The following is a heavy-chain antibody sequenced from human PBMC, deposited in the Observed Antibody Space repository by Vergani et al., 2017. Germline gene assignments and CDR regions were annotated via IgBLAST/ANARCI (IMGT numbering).Heavy chain of an antibody. J-gene: IGHJ6*02. CDR1: GFTFRNHW. CDR3: AKGVYCSSTSCYEGRGYYYGMGV. D-gene: IGHD2-2*01. Sequence: EVQLVESGGTLVQPGGSLRLSCVASGFTFRNHWMSWVRQAPGKGLEWVANIKQDGSDKFYADSVKGRFTISRDNAKNSLYLQMNSLRAEDTAVYYCAKGVYCSSTSCYEGRGYYYGMGVWGQGTTVTFSS. CDR2: IKQDGSDK. V-gene: IGHV3-7*01.